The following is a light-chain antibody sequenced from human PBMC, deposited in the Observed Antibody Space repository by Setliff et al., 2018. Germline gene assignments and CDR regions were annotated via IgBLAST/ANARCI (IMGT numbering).Light chain of an antibody. J-gene: IGLJ1*01. Sequence: QSVLTQPPSVSGAPGQTVTISCTGSSSNIGAGFTVHWYQQVPGTAPKLLIYSNINRPSGIPDRFSGSRSGTSASLAITGLQAEDEADYYCQSYGGSRDGYVFGTGTKVTVL. CDR1: SSNIGAGFT. V-gene: IGLV1-40*01. CDR2: SNI. CDR3: QSYGGSRDGYV.